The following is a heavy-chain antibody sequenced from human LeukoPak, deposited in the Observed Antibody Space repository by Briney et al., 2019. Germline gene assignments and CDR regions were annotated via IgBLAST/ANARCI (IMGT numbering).Heavy chain of an antibody. Sequence: SETLSLTCTVSGGSISSSSYYWGWIRQPPGKGLEWIGSIYYSGSTYYNPSLKGRVTISVDTSKNQFSLKLSSVTAADTAVYYCARSTYRSGGSCSHNWFDPWGQGTLVTVSS. V-gene: IGHV4-39*07. CDR1: GGSISSSSYY. J-gene: IGHJ5*02. D-gene: IGHD2-15*01. CDR3: ARSTYRSGGSCSHNWFDP. CDR2: IYYSGST.